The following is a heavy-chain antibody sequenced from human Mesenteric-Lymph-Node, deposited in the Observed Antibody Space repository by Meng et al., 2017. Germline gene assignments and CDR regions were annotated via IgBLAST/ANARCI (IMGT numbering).Heavy chain of an antibody. V-gene: IGHV1-2*02. CDR1: GYTFTGHY. Sequence: ASVKVSCKASGYTFTGHYLHWVRQAPGQGLERMGWINPNNDETKSAPKYQGRLTMTSATSISTAYMELRSLTSDDTAVYFCARVDTATYYCARIRDGEFDYWGQGTLVTVSS. CDR3: ARVDTATYYCARIRDGEFDY. J-gene: IGHJ4*02. CDR2: INPNNDET. D-gene: IGHD3-10*01.